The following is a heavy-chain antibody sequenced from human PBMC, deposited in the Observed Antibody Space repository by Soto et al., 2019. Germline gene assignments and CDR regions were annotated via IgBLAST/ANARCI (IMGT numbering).Heavy chain of an antibody. J-gene: IGHJ4*02. CDR2: ISWNSGSI. CDR1: GFTFDDYA. CDR3: AKAREQWLEGGFGY. D-gene: IGHD6-19*01. Sequence: PGGSLRLSCAASGFTFDDYAMHWVRQAPGKGLEWVSGISWNSGSIGYADSVKGRFTISRDNAKNSLYLQMNSLRAEDTALYYCAKAREQWLEGGFGYWGQGTLVTVPS. V-gene: IGHV3-9*01.